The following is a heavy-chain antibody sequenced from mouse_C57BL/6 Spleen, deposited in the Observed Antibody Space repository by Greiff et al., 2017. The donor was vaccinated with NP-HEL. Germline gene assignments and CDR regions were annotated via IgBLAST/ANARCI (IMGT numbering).Heavy chain of an antibody. D-gene: IGHD1-1*01. CDR2: IYPGSGST. Sequence: VQLQQSGAELVKPGASVKMSCKASGYTFTSYWITWVKQRPGQGLEWIGDIYPGSGSTNYNEKFKSKATLTVDTSSSTAYMQLSSLTSEDSAVYYCARLDYGSSYFDYWGQGTTLTVSS. CDR1: GYTFTSYW. V-gene: IGHV1-55*01. CDR3: ARLDYGSSYFDY. J-gene: IGHJ2*01.